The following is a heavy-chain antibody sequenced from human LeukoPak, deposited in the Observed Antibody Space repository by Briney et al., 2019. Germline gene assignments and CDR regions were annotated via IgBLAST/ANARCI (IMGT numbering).Heavy chain of an antibody. CDR1: GYTFTGYY. J-gene: IGHJ6*02. CDR3: AGSIAARTYYGMDV. V-gene: IGHV1-2*02. D-gene: IGHD6-6*01. Sequence: EASVKVSCKASGYTFTGYYMHWVRQAPGQGLEWMGWINPNSGGTNYAQKFQGRVTMTGDTSISTAYMELSRLRSDDTAVYYCAGSIAARTYYGMDVWGQGTTVTVSS. CDR2: INPNSGGT.